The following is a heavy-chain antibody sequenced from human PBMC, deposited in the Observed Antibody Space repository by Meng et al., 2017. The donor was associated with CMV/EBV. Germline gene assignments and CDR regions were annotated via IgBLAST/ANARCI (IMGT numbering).Heavy chain of an antibody. CDR2: IYTSEST. CDR1: GGTTSSFG. D-gene: IGHD2-15*01. CDR3: ARSMVVAGDWFDP. Sequence: VQARLLCRGLVTPLEPSSLLRATAGGTTSSFGWRWLRQPAGRGLDWIGRIYTSESTNYNPSLKSRVTMSVDTSKNQFSLKLSSVTAADTAVYYCARSMVVAGDWFDPWGQGTLVTVSS. V-gene: IGHV4-4*07. J-gene: IGHJ5*02.